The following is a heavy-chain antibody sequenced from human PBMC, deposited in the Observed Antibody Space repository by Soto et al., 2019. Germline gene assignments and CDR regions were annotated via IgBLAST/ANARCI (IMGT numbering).Heavy chain of an antibody. CDR3: ARGYCSSTSCPFDY. CDR2: IIPIFGTA. V-gene: IGHV1-69*13. CDR1: GGTFSSYA. Sequence: SVKVSCKASGGTFSSYAISWVRQAPGQGLEWMGGIIPIFGTANYAQKFQGRVTITADESTGTAYMELSSLRSEDTAVYYCARGYCSSTSCPFDYWGQGTLVTVSS. D-gene: IGHD2-2*01. J-gene: IGHJ4*02.